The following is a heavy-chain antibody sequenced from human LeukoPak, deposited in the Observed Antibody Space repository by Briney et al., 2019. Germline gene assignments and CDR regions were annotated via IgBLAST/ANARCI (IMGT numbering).Heavy chain of an antibody. Sequence: GRSLRLSCAASGFTFSSYAMHWVRQAPGEGLEWVAVISYDGSNKYYADSVKGRFTISRDNSKNTLYLQMNSLRAEDTAVYYCARDQHSGYDYRSGYYYYGMDVWGQGTTVTVSS. V-gene: IGHV3-30-3*01. CDR3: ARDQHSGYDYRSGYYYYGMDV. CDR1: GFTFSSYA. J-gene: IGHJ6*02. CDR2: ISYDGSNK. D-gene: IGHD5-12*01.